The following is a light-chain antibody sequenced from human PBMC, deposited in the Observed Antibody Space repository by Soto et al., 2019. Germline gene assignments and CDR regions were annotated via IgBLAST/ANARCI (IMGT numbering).Light chain of an antibody. CDR3: QKYNGARWT. Sequence: DIQMTQSPSSLSASVGDRVTITCRASLGFSNYLAWYQQKPGKVPKLLIYAASSLQSGVPSRFSGSGSGTDFTLTISSLQPEDVATYYCQKYNGARWTFGQGTKVEIK. J-gene: IGKJ1*01. CDR1: LGFSNY. CDR2: AAS. V-gene: IGKV1-27*01.